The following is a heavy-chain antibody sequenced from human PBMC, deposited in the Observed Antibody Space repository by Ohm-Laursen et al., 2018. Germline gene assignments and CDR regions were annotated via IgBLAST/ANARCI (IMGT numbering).Heavy chain of an antibody. Sequence: SLRLSCAASGFTFDDYAMHWVRQAPGKGLEWVSGISWNSGSIGYADSVKGRFTISRDNSKNTLYLQMNSLRSEDTAVYYCARGFSADSSSWYRLYYYYYGMDVWGQGTTVTVSS. CDR1: GFTFDDYA. D-gene: IGHD6-13*01. V-gene: IGHV3-9*01. CDR2: ISWNSGSI. J-gene: IGHJ6*02. CDR3: ARGFSADSSSWYRLYYYYYGMDV.